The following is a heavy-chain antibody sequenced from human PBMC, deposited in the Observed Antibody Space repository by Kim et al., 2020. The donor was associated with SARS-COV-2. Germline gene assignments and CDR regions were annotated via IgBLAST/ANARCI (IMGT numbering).Heavy chain of an antibody. CDR3: ARDYYASGSYSWFDP. J-gene: IGHJ5*02. V-gene: IGHV4-39*07. D-gene: IGHD3-10*01. Sequence: PALRSRVTISLDTSKNLFSLNLSSVTAADTAIYYCARDYYASGSYSWFDPWGQGTLVTVSS.